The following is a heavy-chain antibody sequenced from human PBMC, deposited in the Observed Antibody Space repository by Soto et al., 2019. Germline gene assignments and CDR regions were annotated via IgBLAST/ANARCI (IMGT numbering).Heavy chain of an antibody. J-gene: IGHJ4*02. CDR2: IYNGGRT. CDR1: GDSISSDGYH. CDR3: ARAPVGMDSINFFDY. D-gene: IGHD2-8*01. V-gene: IGHV4-30-4*01. Sequence: PSETLSLTCTVSGDSISSDGYHWSWIRQSPGKGLEWIGYIYNGGRTFYRPSLESRINMSLDATKNSYSLRLTSVTAADTAVYYCARAPVGMDSINFFDYWGQGTLVTVSS.